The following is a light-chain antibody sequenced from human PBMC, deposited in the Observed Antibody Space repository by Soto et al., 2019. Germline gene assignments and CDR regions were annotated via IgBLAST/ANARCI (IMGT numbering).Light chain of an antibody. V-gene: IGKV3-20*01. J-gene: IGKJ2*01. CDR2: AAS. CDR3: QQYGSSPLYT. CDR1: QGVSSSY. Sequence: EIVLTQSPGSLSLSPGERATLSCRASQGVSSSYLAWYQQKPGQAPKLLIYAASSRATGIPDRFSGSGAGTDFTLTISRLEPEDVAVYYCQQYGSSPLYTFGQGTKLEIK.